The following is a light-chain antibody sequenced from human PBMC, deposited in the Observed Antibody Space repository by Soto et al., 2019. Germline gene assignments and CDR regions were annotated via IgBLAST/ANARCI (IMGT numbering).Light chain of an antibody. V-gene: IGKV3D-15*01. CDR2: TAS. Sequence: EIVLTQSPATLSVSPGERATLSCRSSQDVKIDLVWYHQKPGQAPKLLTFTASARATGIPARFTGGESETDFTLTISSPQPEDSAVYYCQQFNTWPFTFGPATKVEIK. J-gene: IGKJ3*01. CDR1: QDVKID. CDR3: QQFNTWPFT.